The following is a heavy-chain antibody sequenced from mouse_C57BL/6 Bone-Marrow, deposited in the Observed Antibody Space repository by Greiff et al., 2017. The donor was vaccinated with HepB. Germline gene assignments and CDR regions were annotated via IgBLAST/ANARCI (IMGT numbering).Heavy chain of an antibody. V-gene: IGHV5-12*01. CDR2: ISNGGGST. D-gene: IGHD2-5*01. CDR1: GFTFSDYY. Sequence: EVHLVESGGGLVQPGGSLKLSCAASGFTFSDYYMYWVRQTPKKRLEWVAYISNGGGSTYYPDTVKGRFTISRDNAKTTLYLQMSRLKSEDTAMYYCARPYSNFAWFAYWGQGTLVTVSA. CDR3: ARPYSNFAWFAY. J-gene: IGHJ3*01.